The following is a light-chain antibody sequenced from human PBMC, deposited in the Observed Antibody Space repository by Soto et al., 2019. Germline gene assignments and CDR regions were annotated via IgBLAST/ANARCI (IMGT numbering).Light chain of an antibody. Sequence: QSALTQPASVSGSPGQSINISCTGINSDVGSHILVSWYQQYSDQAPKVIIYEDTKRPSGVSHRFSGSKSDNTASLTISGLQPDDEADYYCCSYVTYSPSLVFGGGTKLTVL. J-gene: IGLJ2*01. V-gene: IGLV2-23*01. CDR1: NSDVGSHIL. CDR2: EDT. CDR3: CSYVTYSPSLV.